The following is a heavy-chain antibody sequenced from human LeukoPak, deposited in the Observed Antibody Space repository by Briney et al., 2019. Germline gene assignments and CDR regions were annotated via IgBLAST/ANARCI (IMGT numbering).Heavy chain of an antibody. J-gene: IGHJ4*02. D-gene: IGHD3-22*01. V-gene: IGHV3-21*01. CDR2: ISSSSSYI. Sequence: VGSLRLSCAASGFTFSSYSMNWVRQAPGKGLEWVSSISSSSSYIYYADSVKGRFTISRDNAKNSLYLQMSSLRAEDTAVYYCARGRSYYYDSSGYPEDDYWGQGTLVTVSS. CDR1: GFTFSSYS. CDR3: ARGRSYYYDSSGYPEDDY.